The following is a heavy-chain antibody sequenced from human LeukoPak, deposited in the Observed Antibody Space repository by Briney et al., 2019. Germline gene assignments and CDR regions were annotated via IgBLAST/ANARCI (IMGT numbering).Heavy chain of an antibody. D-gene: IGHD3-10*01. J-gene: IGHJ4*02. CDR2: IKQDGSEK. Sequence: GGSLRLSCAASGFTFSSYWMSWVRQAPGKGLEWVANIKQDGSEKYYVDSVKGRFTISRDNAKNSLYLQMYSLRAEDTAVYYCARGYMVRGVIIPFWGQGTLVTVSS. V-gene: IGHV3-7*01. CDR3: ARGYMVRGVIIPF. CDR1: GFTFSSYW.